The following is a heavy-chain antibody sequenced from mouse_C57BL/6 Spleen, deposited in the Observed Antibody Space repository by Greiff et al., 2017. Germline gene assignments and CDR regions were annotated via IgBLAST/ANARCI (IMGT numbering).Heavy chain of an antibody. Sequence: EVKVVESGGGLVQPGGSLKLSCAASGFTFSDYGMAWVRQAPRKGPEWVAFISNLAYSIYYADTVTGRFTISRENAKNTLYLEMSSLRSEDTAMYYCARHYYGSSSYAMDYWGQGTSVTVSS. CDR3: ARHYYGSSSYAMDY. D-gene: IGHD1-1*01. CDR1: GFTFSDYG. J-gene: IGHJ4*01. V-gene: IGHV5-15*01. CDR2: ISNLAYSI.